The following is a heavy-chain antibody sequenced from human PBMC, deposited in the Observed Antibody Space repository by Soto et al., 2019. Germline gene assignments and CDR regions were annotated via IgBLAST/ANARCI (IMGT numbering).Heavy chain of an antibody. V-gene: IGHV3-23*01. D-gene: IGHD3-10*01. Sequence: EVQLLESGGGLVQPGGSLRLSCAASGFTFSSYAMSWVRQAPGKGLEWVSAISGSGGSTYYADSVKGRFTISRDNSKNPRYRQMNSLRAEDTAVYYCAKQPNSGVPTYNWFDPWCQGTLVTVSS. J-gene: IGHJ5*02. CDR2: ISGSGGST. CDR1: GFTFSSYA. CDR3: AKQPNSGVPTYNWFDP.